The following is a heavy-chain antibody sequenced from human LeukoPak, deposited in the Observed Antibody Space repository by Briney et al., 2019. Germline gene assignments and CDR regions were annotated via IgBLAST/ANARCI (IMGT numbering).Heavy chain of an antibody. Sequence: ASVKVSCKASGYTFTSYDINWVRQATGQGLEWMGWMNPNSGNTGYAQKFQGRVTMTRDTSISTAYMELSRLRSDDTAVYYCAREQLGYCSGGSCVAPFDPWGQGTLVTVSS. CDR1: GYTFTSYD. CDR3: AREQLGYCSGGSCVAPFDP. D-gene: IGHD2-15*01. CDR2: MNPNSGNT. V-gene: IGHV1-8*01. J-gene: IGHJ5*02.